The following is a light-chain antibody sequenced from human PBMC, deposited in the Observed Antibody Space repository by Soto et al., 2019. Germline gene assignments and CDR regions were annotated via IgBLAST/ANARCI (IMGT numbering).Light chain of an antibody. V-gene: IGKV1-17*01. Sequence: SQMTQSPTSLSASVGDRITMTFGASENIGINLGWFQQKPGKAPKRLIYVASSLQSGVPSRFSGSGSGTEFTLTISSLQPDDFATYYCQQYNSMGTFGQGTKVDIK. CDR2: VAS. CDR1: ENIGIN. J-gene: IGKJ1*01. CDR3: QQYNSMGT.